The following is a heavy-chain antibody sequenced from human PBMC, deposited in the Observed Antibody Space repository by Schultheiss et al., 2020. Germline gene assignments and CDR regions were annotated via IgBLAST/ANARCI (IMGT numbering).Heavy chain of an antibody. CDR2: IHDSGSS. Sequence: SETLALTCTVSGGSISRYFWSWIRQSPGKGPEWIGYIHDSGSSNYNPSLKSRVTISVDTSKNQFSLNMTSVTAADTAVYYCARVGGSYPVDYWGQGTLVTVSS. J-gene: IGHJ4*02. D-gene: IGHD1-26*01. CDR3: ARVGGSYPVDY. V-gene: IGHV4-59*12. CDR1: GGSISRYF.